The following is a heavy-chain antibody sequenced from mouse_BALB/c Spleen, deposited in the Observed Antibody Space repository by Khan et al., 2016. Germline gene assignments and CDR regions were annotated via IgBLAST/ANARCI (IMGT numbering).Heavy chain of an antibody. D-gene: IGHD2-1*01. CDR3: ASDLLWYAMDY. Sequence: VQLKQSGPELVKPGASVKVSCKASGYTFTSYNMYWVKQSHGKNLEWIGYIDPYNGSISYNQKFKGKATLTVDKSSSTAYMHLNSLTSEDSAVYFCASDLLWYAMDYWGQGTSVTVSS. CDR1: GYTFTSYN. J-gene: IGHJ4*01. CDR2: IDPYNGSI. V-gene: IGHV1S135*01.